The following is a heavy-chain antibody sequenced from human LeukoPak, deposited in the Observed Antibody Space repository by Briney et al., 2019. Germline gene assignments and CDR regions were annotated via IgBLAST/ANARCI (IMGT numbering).Heavy chain of an antibody. CDR3: ARGAFGDYDYYFDY. V-gene: IGHV1-2*02. CDR1: GYTFTGYY. J-gene: IGHJ4*02. CDR2: INPNSGGT. D-gene: IGHD4-17*01. Sequence: ASVKVSCKASGYTFTGYYMHWERQAPGQGLEWMGWINPNSGGTNYAQKFQGRVTMTRDTSISTAYMELSRLRSDDTAVYYCARGAFGDYDYYFDYWGQGTLVTVSS.